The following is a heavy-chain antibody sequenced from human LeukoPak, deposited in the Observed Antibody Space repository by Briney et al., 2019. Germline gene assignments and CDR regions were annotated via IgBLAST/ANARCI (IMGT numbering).Heavy chain of an antibody. CDR2: IYYSGST. D-gene: IGHD6-19*01. CDR1: GGSISSSSYY. Sequence: SETLSLTCTVSGGSISSSSYYWGWIRQPPGKGLEWIGSIYYSGSTYYNPSLKSRVTISVDTSKNQFSLKLSSVTAADTAVYYCARASYSSGWYAWDWFDPWGQGTLVTVSS. CDR3: ARASYSSGWYAWDWFDP. J-gene: IGHJ5*02. V-gene: IGHV4-39*01.